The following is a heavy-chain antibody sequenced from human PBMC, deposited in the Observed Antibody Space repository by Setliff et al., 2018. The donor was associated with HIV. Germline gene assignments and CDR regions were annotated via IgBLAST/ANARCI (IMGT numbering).Heavy chain of an antibody. Sequence: SETLSLTCSVSGISINGYYWSWIRQSPRTRLEWIGYVSSIGNTNYNPSLKSRVTISVDTSKNQFSLQLNSVTAADTAVYFCAGTRAPYFFDFWGQGAQVTVSS. V-gene: IGHV4-4*08. CDR2: VSSIGNT. CDR1: GISINGYY. CDR3: AGTRAPYFFDF. D-gene: IGHD1-26*01. J-gene: IGHJ4*02.